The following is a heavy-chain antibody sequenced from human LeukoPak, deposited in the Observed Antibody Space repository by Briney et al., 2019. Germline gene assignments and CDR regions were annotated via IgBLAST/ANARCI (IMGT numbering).Heavy chain of an antibody. J-gene: IGHJ6*02. V-gene: IGHV1-2*02. CDR1: GYTFTGYY. CDR2: INPNSGGT. CDR3: ARDLNHCSSTSCLIYYYYYGMDV. Sequence: ASVKVSCKASGYTFTGYYMHWVRRAPGQGLEWMGWINPNSGGTNYAQKFQGRVTMTRDTSISTAYMELSRLRSDDTAVYYCARDLNHCSSTSCLIYYYYYGMDVWGQGTTVTVSS. D-gene: IGHD2-2*01.